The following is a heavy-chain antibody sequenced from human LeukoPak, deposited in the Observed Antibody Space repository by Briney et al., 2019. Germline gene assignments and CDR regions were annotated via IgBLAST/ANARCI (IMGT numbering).Heavy chain of an antibody. D-gene: IGHD1-26*01. CDR3: TRDTVGAIPFDN. V-gene: IGHV3-74*01. J-gene: IGHJ4*02. Sequence: GGSLRLSCAASGFTFSSCWMHWVRQAPGKGLVWVSRINSDGSITNYADSVKGRFTVSRDNAENTVYLQMDSLRAEDTAVYYCTRDTVGAIPFDNWGQGTLVTVSS. CDR2: INSDGSIT. CDR1: GFTFSSCW.